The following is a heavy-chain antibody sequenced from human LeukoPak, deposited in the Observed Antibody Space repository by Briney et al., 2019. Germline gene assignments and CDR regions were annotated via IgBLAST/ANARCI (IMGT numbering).Heavy chain of an antibody. Sequence: ASVKVSCKASGYTFTSYYMHWVRQAPGQGLEWMGIINPSGGSTSYAQKFQGRVTMTRDTSTSTVYMELSSLRSEDTAVYYCARERIDYYSSGSYSIDYWGQGTLVTVSS. V-gene: IGHV1-46*01. J-gene: IGHJ4*02. CDR3: ARERIDYYSSGSYSIDY. D-gene: IGHD3-10*01. CDR2: INPSGGST. CDR1: GYTFTSYY.